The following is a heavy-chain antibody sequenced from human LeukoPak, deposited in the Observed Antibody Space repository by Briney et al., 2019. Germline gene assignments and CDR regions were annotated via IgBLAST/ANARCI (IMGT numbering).Heavy chain of an antibody. D-gene: IGHD1-26*01. CDR1: GFTVSNNY. Sequence: GGSLRLSCAASGFTVSNNYMSWVRLAPGKGLEWVSAIYSGGNTYYSDSVKGRFTISRDNSKNTLYLQMNSLRAEDTAVYYCARQVGASTTFDSWGQGTLVTVSS. J-gene: IGHJ4*02. V-gene: IGHV3-53*01. CDR3: ARQVGASTTFDS. CDR2: IYSGGNT.